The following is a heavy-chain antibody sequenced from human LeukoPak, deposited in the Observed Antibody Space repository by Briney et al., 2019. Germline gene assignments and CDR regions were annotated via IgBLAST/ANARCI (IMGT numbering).Heavy chain of an antibody. V-gene: IGHV4-39*07. CDR1: GGSISSSSYY. CDR3: ARGGGDIVVVPAARPLNWFDP. Sequence: SETLSLTCTVSGGSISSSSYYWGWIRQPPGKGLEWIGSIYYSGSTYYNPSLKSRVTISVDTSKNQFSLKLSSVTAADTAVYYCARGGGDIVVVPAARPLNWFDPWGQGTLVTVSS. J-gene: IGHJ5*02. D-gene: IGHD2-2*01. CDR2: IYYSGST.